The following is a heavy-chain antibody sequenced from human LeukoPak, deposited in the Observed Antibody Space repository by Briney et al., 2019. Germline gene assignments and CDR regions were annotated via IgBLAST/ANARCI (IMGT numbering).Heavy chain of an antibody. CDR2: IKQDGSQK. Sequence: GGSLRLSCAASGFTFSTSWMSWVRQAPGKGLEWVANIKQDGSQKHYVDSVKGRFTISRDNAKNSLYLQMNSLRAEDTAVYYCALQRTLWQQLLDYWGQGTLVTVSS. D-gene: IGHD6-13*01. J-gene: IGHJ4*02. CDR3: ALQRTLWQQLLDY. V-gene: IGHV3-7*01. CDR1: GFTFSTSW.